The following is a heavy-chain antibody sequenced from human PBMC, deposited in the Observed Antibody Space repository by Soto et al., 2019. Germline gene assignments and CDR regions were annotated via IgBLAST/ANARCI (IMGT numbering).Heavy chain of an antibody. Sequence: QVQLVQSGAEVKKPGASVKVSCKASGYTFTSYGIIWLRQAPGQGLDWMGWISAYNGNTNYAQKLQGRVTMTTDTSTSTAYMELRSLRSDETAVYYGARDLVVVVPHSDYYYMDVWGKGTTVTVSS. CDR1: GYTFTSYG. D-gene: IGHD2-2*01. J-gene: IGHJ6*03. V-gene: IGHV1-18*01. CDR2: ISAYNGNT. CDR3: ARDLVVVVPHSDYYYMDV.